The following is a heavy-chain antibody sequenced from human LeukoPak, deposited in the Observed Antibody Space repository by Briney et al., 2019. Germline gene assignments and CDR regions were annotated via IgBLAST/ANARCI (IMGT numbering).Heavy chain of an antibody. D-gene: IGHD6-6*01. V-gene: IGHV3-33*01. CDR1: GFTSSSYG. CDR2: IWYDGSNK. J-gene: IGHJ6*02. Sequence: GGSLRLSCAASGFTSSSYGMHWVRQAPGKGLEWVAVIWYDGSNKYYADSVKGRFTISRDNSKNTLYLQMNSLRAEDTAVYYCARDPSSAYYYYGMDVWGQGTTVTVSS. CDR3: ARDPSSAYYYYGMDV.